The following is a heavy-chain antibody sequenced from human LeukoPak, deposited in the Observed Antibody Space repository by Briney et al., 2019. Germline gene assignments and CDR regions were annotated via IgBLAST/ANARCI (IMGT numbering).Heavy chain of an antibody. CDR3: ARRSGYYYGVDV. CDR2: IYYSGDT. V-gene: IGHV4-39*01. CDR1: GGSISSSSKY. J-gene: IGHJ6*02. Sequence: SETLSLTCSVSGGSISSSSKYWGWIRQPPGKGLEWIGSIYYSGDTYYNPSLRSRATISVDTSKNQFSLKLSSVTAADTAVYYCARRSGYYYGVDVWGQGTTVTVSS.